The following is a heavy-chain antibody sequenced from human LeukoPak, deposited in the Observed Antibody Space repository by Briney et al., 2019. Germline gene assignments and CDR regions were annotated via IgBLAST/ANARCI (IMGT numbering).Heavy chain of an antibody. CDR3: ARFPMVDY. CDR1: GFTVSYNY. J-gene: IGHJ4*02. CDR2: LYRGGTR. D-gene: IGHD3-10*01. V-gene: IGHV3-53*01. Sequence: GGSLRLSCAASGFTVSYNYMNWVRQAPGKGLEWVSILYRGGTRYYADSVKGRFTISRDDSKNTLYLQMNSLRVEDTAVYYCARFPMVDYWGQGILVTVSS.